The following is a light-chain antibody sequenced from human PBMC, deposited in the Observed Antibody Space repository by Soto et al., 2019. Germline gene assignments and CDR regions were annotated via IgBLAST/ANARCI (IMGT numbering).Light chain of an antibody. CDR3: QQYGSPPGT. V-gene: IGKV3-20*01. J-gene: IGKJ5*01. CDR1: QSVSSSY. CDR2: GAS. Sequence: EIVLTQSPGTLSLSPGERATLSCRANQSVSSSYLAWYQQKPGQAPRLLIYGASSRATGIPDRFSGSGSGTDFTLTISRLDPEDFAVYYCQQYGSPPGTFGQGTRLEIK.